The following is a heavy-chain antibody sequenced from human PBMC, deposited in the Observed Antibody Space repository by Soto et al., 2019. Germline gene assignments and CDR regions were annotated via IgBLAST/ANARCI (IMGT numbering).Heavy chain of an antibody. D-gene: IGHD5-18*01. J-gene: IGHJ4*02. Sequence: GGSLRLSGAASGFTFSSYAMSWVRQAPGKGLEWVSAISGSGGSTYYADSVKGRFTISRDNSKNTLYLQMNSLRAEDTAVYYCAKDRATLSASTWIQLWSVDYWGQGTLVTVSS. CDR1: GFTFSSYA. CDR2: ISGSGGST. CDR3: AKDRATLSASTWIQLWSVDY. V-gene: IGHV3-23*01.